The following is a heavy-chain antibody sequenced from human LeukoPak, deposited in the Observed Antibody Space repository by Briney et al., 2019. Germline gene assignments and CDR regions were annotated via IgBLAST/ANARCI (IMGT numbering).Heavy chain of an antibody. CDR3: AKDSGYYYYYMDV. D-gene: IGHD6-25*01. CDR2: IRYDGSNK. J-gene: IGHJ6*03. CDR1: GFTFSSYG. Sequence: GGSLRLSCAASGFTFSSYGMHWVRQAPGKGLEWVAFIRYDGSNKYYADSVKGRFTISRDNSKNPLYLQMNSLRAEDTAVYYCAKDSGYYYYYMDVWGKGTTVTVSS. V-gene: IGHV3-30*02.